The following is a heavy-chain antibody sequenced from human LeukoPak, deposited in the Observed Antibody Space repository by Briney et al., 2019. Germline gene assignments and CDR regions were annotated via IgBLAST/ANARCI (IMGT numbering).Heavy chain of an antibody. CDR1: GGSISSYY. CDR3: ARQGGGFWYFDL. V-gene: IGHV4-59*08. D-gene: IGHD6-25*01. CDR2: IYYSGST. J-gene: IGHJ2*01. Sequence: SETLSLTCTVSGGSISSYYWSWIRHPPGKGLEWIGYIYYSGSTSYNPSLKSRVTISVDTSKNQFSLKLSSVTAADTAVYYCARQGGGFWYFDLWGRGTLVTVSS.